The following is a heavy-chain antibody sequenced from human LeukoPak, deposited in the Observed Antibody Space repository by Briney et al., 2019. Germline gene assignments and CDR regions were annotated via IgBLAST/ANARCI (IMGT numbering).Heavy chain of an antibody. CDR1: GYTFTGYY. Sequence: ASVKVSCKASGYTFTGYYMHWVRQAPGQGLEWMGWINPNSGGTNYAQKFQGRGTMTRDTSISTAYMELSRLRSDDTAVYYCARRLVLRYFDWLGEGFDYWGQGTLVTVSS. CDR2: INPNSGGT. J-gene: IGHJ4*02. D-gene: IGHD3-9*01. CDR3: ARRLVLRYFDWLGEGFDY. V-gene: IGHV1-2*02.